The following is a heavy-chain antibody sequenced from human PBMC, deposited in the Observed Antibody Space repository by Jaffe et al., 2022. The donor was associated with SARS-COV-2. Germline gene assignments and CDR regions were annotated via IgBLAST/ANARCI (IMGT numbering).Heavy chain of an antibody. CDR1: GFTFDDYA. Sequence: EVQLVESGGGLVQPGRSLRLSCAASGFTFDDYAMHWVRQAPGKGLEWVSGISWNSGSIGYADSVKGRFTISRDNAKNSLYLQMNSLRAEDTALYYCAKEDSRDGYRGGIDYWGQGTLVTVSS. V-gene: IGHV3-9*01. D-gene: IGHD3-22*01. J-gene: IGHJ4*02. CDR2: ISWNSGSI. CDR3: AKEDSRDGYRGGIDY.